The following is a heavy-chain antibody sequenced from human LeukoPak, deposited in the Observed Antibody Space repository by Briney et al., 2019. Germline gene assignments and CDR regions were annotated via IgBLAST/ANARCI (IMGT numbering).Heavy chain of an antibody. CDR3: VRDGDDFNFDY. D-gene: IGHD5-24*01. CDR2: VIRDGSFT. J-gene: IGHJ4*02. V-gene: IGHV3-74*01. CDR1: GFTFRSYW. Sequence: GGSLRLSCAASGFTFRSYWMHWVRQAPGKGLEGVSRVIRDGSFTNYADSVKGRFTISRDNAKNTLYPQMSSLRADATAVYFCVRDGDDFNFDYWGQGSLVTVSS.